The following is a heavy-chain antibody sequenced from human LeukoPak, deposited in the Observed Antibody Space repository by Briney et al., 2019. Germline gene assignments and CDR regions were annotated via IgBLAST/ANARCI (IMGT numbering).Heavy chain of an antibody. J-gene: IGHJ4*02. CDR3: AKDATPGNSIWDYFAY. CDR2: IGSPGET. V-gene: IGHV3-23*01. CDR1: GFDFSICA. Sequence: GGSLRLSCAASGFDFSICAMTWVRQAPGKGLEWVASIGSPGETYYADSVKGRFAVSRENSQNTVFLELTSLTAEDTAIYYCAKDATPGNSIWDYFAYWGQGALVTVSS. D-gene: IGHD2-15*01.